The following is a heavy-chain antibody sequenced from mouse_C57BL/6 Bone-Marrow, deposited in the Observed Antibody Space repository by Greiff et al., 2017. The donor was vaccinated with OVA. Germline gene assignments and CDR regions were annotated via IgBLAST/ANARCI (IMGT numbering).Heavy chain of an antibody. CDR2: ISNGGGST. Sequence: DVMLVESGGGLVQPGGSLKLSCAASGFTFSDYYMYWVRQTPEKRLEWVAYISNGGGSTYYPDTVKGRFTISRDNAKNTLYLQMSRLKSEDTAMYYCARRGLGFFAYWGQGTLVTVSA. J-gene: IGHJ3*01. CDR3: ARRGLGFFAY. CDR1: GFTFSDYY. D-gene: IGHD2-10*02. V-gene: IGHV5-12*01.